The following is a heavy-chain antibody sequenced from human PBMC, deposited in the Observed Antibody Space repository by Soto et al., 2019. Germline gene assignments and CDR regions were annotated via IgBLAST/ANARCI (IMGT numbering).Heavy chain of an antibody. V-gene: IGHV3-9*01. CDR1: GFTFGDYA. CDR2: ISWNSGSI. J-gene: IGHJ3*02. Sequence: GGSLRLSCAASGFTFGDYAMQWVRQAPGKGLEWVSAISWNSGSIDYADSVKGRFTISRDNSKNTLYLQMNSLRAEDTAVYYCAKGLVLQALDAFDIWGQGTMVTVSS. D-gene: IGHD6-6*01. CDR3: AKGLVLQALDAFDI.